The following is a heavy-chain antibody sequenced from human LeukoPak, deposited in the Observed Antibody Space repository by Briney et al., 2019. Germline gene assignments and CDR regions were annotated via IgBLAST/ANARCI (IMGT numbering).Heavy chain of an antibody. CDR2: IYYSGST. Sequence: SETLSLTCSVSGGSISSYYWSWIRQPPGKGLEWIGYIYYSGSTNYNSSLKSRVTISVDTSKNQFSLRLSSVTAADTAVYYCARVTGYIVEDYFDYWGQGTPVTVSS. V-gene: IGHV4-59*01. J-gene: IGHJ4*02. D-gene: IGHD3-22*01. CDR3: ARVTGYIVEDYFDY. CDR1: GGSISSYY.